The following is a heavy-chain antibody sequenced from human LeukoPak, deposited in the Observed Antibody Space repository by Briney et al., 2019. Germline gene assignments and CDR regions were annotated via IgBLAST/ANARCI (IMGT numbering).Heavy chain of an antibody. J-gene: IGHJ2*01. CDR3: ARDGTTVTLLYWYFDL. D-gene: IGHD4-17*01. CDR2: IYYSGST. CDR1: GGSISSSSYY. V-gene: IGHV4-39*07. Sequence: SETLSLTCTVSGGSISSSSYYWGWIRQPPGKGLEWIGSIYYSGSTYYNPSLKSRVTISVDTSKNQFSLKLSSVTAADTAVYYCARDGTTVTLLYWYFDLWGRGTLVTVSS.